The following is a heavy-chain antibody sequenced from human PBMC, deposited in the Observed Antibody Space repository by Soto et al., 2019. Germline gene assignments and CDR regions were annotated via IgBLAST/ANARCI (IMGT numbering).Heavy chain of an antibody. D-gene: IGHD1-26*01. J-gene: IGHJ6*02. CDR2: ISYDGSNK. Sequence: QVQLVESGGGVVQPGRSLRLSCAASGFTFSSYAMHWVRQAPGKGLEWVAVISYDGSNKYYADSVKGRFTISRDNSKNTLYLQMNSLRAEDTAVYYCASSHRRGQWELPWGYYYYYYGMDVWGQGTTFTVSS. CDR3: ASSHRRGQWELPWGYYYYYYGMDV. V-gene: IGHV3-30-3*01. CDR1: GFTFSSYA.